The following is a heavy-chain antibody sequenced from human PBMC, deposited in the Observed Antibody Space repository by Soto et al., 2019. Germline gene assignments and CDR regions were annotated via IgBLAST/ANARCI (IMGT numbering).Heavy chain of an antibody. V-gene: IGHV1-2*02. CDR3: ARDNTVTTLAAFDY. Sequence: ASVKVSCKASGYTFTGYYMHWVRQAPGQGLEWMGWINPNSGGTNYAQKFQGRVTMTRDTSISTAYMELSRLRSDDTAVYYCARDNTVTTLAAFDYWGQGTLVTVSS. CDR2: INPNSGGT. CDR1: GYTFTGYY. D-gene: IGHD4-17*01. J-gene: IGHJ4*02.